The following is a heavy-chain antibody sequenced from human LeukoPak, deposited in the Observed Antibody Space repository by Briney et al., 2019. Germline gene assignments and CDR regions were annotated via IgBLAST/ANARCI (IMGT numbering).Heavy chain of an antibody. CDR3: AREGKLTGYFGGLGFNY. CDR1: GGSFSGYS. J-gene: IGHJ4*02. Sequence: SETLSLTCAVYGGSFSGYSWNWIRQPPVKGLEWIGEINHSGGTNYIPSPKSRVTISVDTSKKQFSLKLSSVTAADTAVYYCAREGKLTGYFGGLGFNYWGQGILVTVSS. CDR2: INHSGGT. D-gene: IGHD6-19*01. V-gene: IGHV4-34*01.